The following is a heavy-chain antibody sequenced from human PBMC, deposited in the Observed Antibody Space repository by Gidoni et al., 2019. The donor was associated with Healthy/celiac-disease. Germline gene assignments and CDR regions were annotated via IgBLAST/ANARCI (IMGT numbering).Heavy chain of an antibody. CDR2: IRYDGSNK. CDR1: GFTFSSYG. CDR3: AKDPVAGAYYYYYMDV. D-gene: IGHD6-19*01. V-gene: IGHV3-30*02. Sequence: QVQLVESGGGVVQPGGSLRLSFSASGFTFSSYGMHWVRQAPGKGLEWVAFIRYDGSNKYYADSVKGRFTISRDNSKNTLYLQMNSLRAEDTAVYYCAKDPVAGAYYYYYMDVWGKGTTVTVSS. J-gene: IGHJ6*03.